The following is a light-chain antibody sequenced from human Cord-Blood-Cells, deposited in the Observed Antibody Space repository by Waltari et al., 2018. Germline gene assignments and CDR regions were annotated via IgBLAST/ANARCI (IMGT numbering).Light chain of an antibody. V-gene: IGKV3-20*01. CDR3: QQYGSSPPFT. J-gene: IGKJ3*01. Sequence: EIVLTQSPGTLSLSPGERATLSCRASQSVSSSYLAWYQQKPGQAPRLLIYGASSRATVIPDRCSGSGSGTDFTLTISRLEPEDFAVYYCQQYGSSPPFTFGPGTKVDIK. CDR1: QSVSSSY. CDR2: GAS.